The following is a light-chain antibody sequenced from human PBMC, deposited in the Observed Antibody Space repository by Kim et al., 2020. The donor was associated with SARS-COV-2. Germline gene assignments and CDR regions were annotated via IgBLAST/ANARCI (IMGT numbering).Light chain of an antibody. CDR3: QQYHADPT. J-gene: IGKJ1*01. CDR2: SAS. CDR1: QRLPSSQ. Sequence: LSPGESATLPSRASQRLPSSQLAWYQQKPGQTPKLLIHSASRRATGTPDRFSGSGSGTDYTLTINTLDREDFAVYYCQQYHADPTFGQGTKVDIK. V-gene: IGKV3-20*01.